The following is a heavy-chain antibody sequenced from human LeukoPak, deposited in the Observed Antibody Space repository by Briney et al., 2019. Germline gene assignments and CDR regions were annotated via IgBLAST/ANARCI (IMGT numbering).Heavy chain of an antibody. CDR1: GFTFSSYA. J-gene: IGHJ4*02. CDR2: ISGSGRTT. V-gene: IGHV3-23*01. Sequence: PGGSLRLSCAASGFTFSSYAMSWVRQAPGKGLEWVSAISGSGRTTYYADSVKGRFTISRDNSKNTLYLQMNSLRAEDMAVYYCSKDPGSAWSFYYFDYWGQGTLVTVSS. D-gene: IGHD6-19*01. CDR3: SKDPGSAWSFYYFDY.